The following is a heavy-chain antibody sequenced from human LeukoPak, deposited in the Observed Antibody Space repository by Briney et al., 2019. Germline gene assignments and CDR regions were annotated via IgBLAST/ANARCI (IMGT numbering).Heavy chain of an antibody. V-gene: IGHV1-69*06. Sequence: GSSVKVSCKASGGTFSSYAISWVRQAPGQGLEWMGGIIPIFGTANYAQKFQGRVTITADKSTSTAYMELSSLRSEDTAVYYCARESSGYSYGYHYYYMDVWGKGTTVTVSS. J-gene: IGHJ6*03. CDR2: IIPIFGTA. D-gene: IGHD5-18*01. CDR1: GGTFSSYA. CDR3: ARESSGYSYGYHYYYMDV.